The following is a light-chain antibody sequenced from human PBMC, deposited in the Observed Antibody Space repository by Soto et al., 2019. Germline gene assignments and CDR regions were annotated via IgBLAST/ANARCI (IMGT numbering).Light chain of an antibody. CDR3: QQYCSTPIT. J-gene: IGKJ4*01. CDR1: QSILFSSNNKNY. V-gene: IGKV4-1*01. Sequence: DIVMTQSPDSLAVSLGERATINCKSSQSILFSSNNKNYLTWYQQKPGQPPKPLMYWASTRESGVPDRFSGSGSGTDFSLTVSSLQAEEMAVYCCQQYCSTPITFGGRTKVEIK. CDR2: WAS.